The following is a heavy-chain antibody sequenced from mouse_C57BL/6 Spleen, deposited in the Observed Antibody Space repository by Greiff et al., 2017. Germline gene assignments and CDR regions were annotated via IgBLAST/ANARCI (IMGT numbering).Heavy chain of an antibody. D-gene: IGHD1-1*01. CDR1: GFNIKDYY. CDR2: IDPESGDT. CDR3: TTDYYYGSSCVWFAY. V-gene: IGHV14-4*01. J-gene: IGHJ3*01. Sequence: VQLLQSGAELVRPGASVKLSCTASGFNIKDYYMPWVQQRPEQGLEWVGRIDPESGDTAYASKFQGKATITADTSTNTAYLQLSSLTSEDTAVYNCTTDYYYGSSCVWFAYWGQGTLVTVSA.